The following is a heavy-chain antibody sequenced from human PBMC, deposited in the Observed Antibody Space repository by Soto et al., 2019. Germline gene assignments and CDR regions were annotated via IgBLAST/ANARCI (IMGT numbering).Heavy chain of an antibody. J-gene: IGHJ4*02. CDR3: ASASGFTYGRYYFDY. Sequence: SQTLSLTCAISGDSVSSNSASWNWIRQSPSRGLEWLGRTYYRSKWYNEYAESVKSRIAINPDTSKNQFSLQLISVTPDDTAVYYCASASGFTYGRYYFDYWGQGTLVTVSS. V-gene: IGHV6-1*01. CDR1: GDSVSSNSAS. D-gene: IGHD5-18*01. CDR2: TYYRSKWYN.